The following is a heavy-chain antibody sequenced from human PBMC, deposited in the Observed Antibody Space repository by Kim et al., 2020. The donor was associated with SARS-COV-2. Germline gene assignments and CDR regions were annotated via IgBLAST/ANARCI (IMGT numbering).Heavy chain of an antibody. CDR2: MNPNSGNT. D-gene: IGHD6-13*01. CDR3: ARADKWDPSSNSSWLLYYYSVMDV. J-gene: IGHJ6*02. V-gene: IGHV1-8*01. Sequence: ASVKVSCKASGYTFTSYDINWVRQATGQGLEWMGWMNPNSGNTGYAQKFQGRVTMTRNTSISTAYMELSSLRSEDTAVYYCARADKWDPSSNSSWLLYYYSVMDVWGQGTTVTVSS. CDR1: GYTFTSYD.